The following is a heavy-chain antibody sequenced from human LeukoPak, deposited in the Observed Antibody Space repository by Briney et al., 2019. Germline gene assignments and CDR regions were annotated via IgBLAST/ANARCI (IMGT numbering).Heavy chain of an antibody. CDR2: IIPIFGTA. CDR3: ATGASASTGFYSGSYYTYGMDV. Sequence: GASVKVSCKASGGTFSSYAISWVRQAPGQGLEWMGGIIPIFGTANYAQKFQGRVTITADESTGTAYMELSSLRSEDTAVYYCATGASASTGFYSGSYYTYGMDVWGQGTTVTVSS. CDR1: GGTFSSYA. V-gene: IGHV1-69*13. J-gene: IGHJ6*02. D-gene: IGHD1-26*01.